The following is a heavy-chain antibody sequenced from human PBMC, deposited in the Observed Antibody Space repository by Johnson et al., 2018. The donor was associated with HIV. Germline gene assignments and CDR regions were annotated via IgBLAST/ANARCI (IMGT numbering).Heavy chain of an antibody. Sequence: QMQLVESGGGLVKPGGSLRLSCAASGFTFSDSYMSWIRQAPGKGLEWVSYISSSVSTIYYADSVKGRFTVSRDNAKNSLYLQMNSLRAEDTALYYCARDSYLNDDAFDIWGQGTMVTVSS. CDR1: GFTFSDSY. CDR2: ISSSVSTI. D-gene: IGHD1-1*01. J-gene: IGHJ3*02. V-gene: IGHV3-11*01. CDR3: ARDSYLNDDAFDI.